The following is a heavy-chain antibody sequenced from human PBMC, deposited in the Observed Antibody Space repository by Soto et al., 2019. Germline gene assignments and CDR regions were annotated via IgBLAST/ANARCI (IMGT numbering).Heavy chain of an antibody. CDR2: IYPSDSDT. D-gene: IGHD6-13*01. Sequence: GESLKISCKVSGYNFASQWIGWVRQKPGKGLEWMGIIYPSDSDTRYRPSFQGQVIISADKSISAADLQWSSLKASDTAIYYCARAHFPGGSSWYMVDYWGQGTLVTVSS. CDR1: GYNFASQW. V-gene: IGHV5-51*01. J-gene: IGHJ4*02. CDR3: ARAHFPGGSSWYMVDY.